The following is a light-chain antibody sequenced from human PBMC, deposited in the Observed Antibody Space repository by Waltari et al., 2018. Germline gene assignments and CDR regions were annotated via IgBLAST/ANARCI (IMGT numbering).Light chain of an antibody. CDR1: QSISSW. Sequence: DIQMTQSPSTLSASVGDRVTITCRASQSISSWLAWYQQQPRKAPNLLIYKASSLESGVPSRFSGSGSGTEFTLTISSLQPDDFATYYCQQYNSYPLTFGGGTKVEIK. V-gene: IGKV1-5*03. CDR2: KAS. J-gene: IGKJ4*01. CDR3: QQYNSYPLT.